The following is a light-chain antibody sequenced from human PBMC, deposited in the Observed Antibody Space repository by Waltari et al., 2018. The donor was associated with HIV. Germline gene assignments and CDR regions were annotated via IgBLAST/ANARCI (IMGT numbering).Light chain of an antibody. J-gene: IGLJ3*02. Sequence: SYVLTQPPSVSVAPGKTATFTCGGADIGTKSVHWCRQKPGQAPVVVIFDDSDRPSGIPERISGASSGNTATLTISRVEAGDEADYYCQVWDSRSDHWVFGGGTKLTVL. CDR2: DDS. CDR3: QVWDSRSDHWV. CDR1: DIGTKS. V-gene: IGLV3-21*04.